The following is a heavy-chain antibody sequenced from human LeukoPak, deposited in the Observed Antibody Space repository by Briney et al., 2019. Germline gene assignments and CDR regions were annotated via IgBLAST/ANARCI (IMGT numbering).Heavy chain of an antibody. J-gene: IGHJ4*02. CDR3: AKGDYYDSSGYYLRY. D-gene: IGHD3-22*01. V-gene: IGHV3-23*01. Sequence: GGSLRLSCAASGFTFSNYAMTWVRQAPGKGLEWVSAISGSGGSTYYADSVKGLFTISRDNSKNTLFLQMNSLRAEDTAVYYCAKGDYYDSSGYYLRYWGQGTLVTVSS. CDR1: GFTFSNYA. CDR2: ISGSGGST.